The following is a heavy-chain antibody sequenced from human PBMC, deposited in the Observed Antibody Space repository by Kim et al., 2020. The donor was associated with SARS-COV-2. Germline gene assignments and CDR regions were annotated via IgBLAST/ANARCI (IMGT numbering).Heavy chain of an antibody. V-gene: IGHV3-30-3*01. Sequence: GGSLRLSCAASGFTLRGYAMHWVRQAPGKGLEWVAIISYDGTTKYSADSLKGRFTISRDDSKNTLYLQMNSLRVEDTAVYYCARETPDYSSSWFDIWGPGTMVTVSS. J-gene: IGHJ3*02. D-gene: IGHD6-13*01. CDR2: ISYDGTTK. CDR3: ARETPDYSSSWFDI. CDR1: GFTLRGYA.